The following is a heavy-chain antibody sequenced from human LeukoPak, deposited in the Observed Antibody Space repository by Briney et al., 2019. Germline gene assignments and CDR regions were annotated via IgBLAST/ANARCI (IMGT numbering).Heavy chain of an antibody. Sequence: ASVKVSCKASGGTFSSYAISWVRQAPGQGLEWMGGIISIYGTENFPRKFQGRVTITADESTSTAYMELSSLRSEDTAVYYCARTTTEDIVVVPAAMVGGYYFDYWGQGTLVTASS. CDR3: ARTTTEDIVVVPAAMVGGYYFDY. V-gene: IGHV1-69*01. CDR1: GGTFSSYA. CDR2: IISIYGTE. J-gene: IGHJ4*02. D-gene: IGHD2-2*01.